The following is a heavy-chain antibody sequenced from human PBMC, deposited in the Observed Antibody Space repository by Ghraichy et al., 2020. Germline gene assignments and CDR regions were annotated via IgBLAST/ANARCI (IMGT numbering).Heavy chain of an antibody. Sequence: ASVKVSCKASGCTFTSYGISWVRQAPGQGLEWMGWISAYNGNTNYAQKLQGRVTMTTDTSTSTAYMELRSLRSDDTAVYYCARECGGDCFPYYYYGMDVWGQGTTVTVSS. CDR3: ARECGGDCFPYYYYGMDV. J-gene: IGHJ6*02. CDR2: ISAYNGNT. D-gene: IGHD2-21*02. V-gene: IGHV1-18*04. CDR1: GCTFTSYG.